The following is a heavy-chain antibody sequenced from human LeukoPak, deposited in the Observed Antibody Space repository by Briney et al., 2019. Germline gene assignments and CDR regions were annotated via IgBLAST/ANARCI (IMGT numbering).Heavy chain of an antibody. CDR3: ARGHRLRGIVVVPAAKGPIWYYFDY. CDR1: GGTFSSYA. J-gene: IGHJ4*02. Sequence: GSSVKVSCKASGGTFSSYAISWVRQAPGQGLEWMGGIIPIFGTANYAQKFQGRVTITTDESTSTAYMELSSLRSEDTAVYYCARGHRLRGIVVVPAAKGPIWYYFDYWGQGTLVTVSS. CDR2: IIPIFGTA. V-gene: IGHV1-69*05. D-gene: IGHD2-2*01.